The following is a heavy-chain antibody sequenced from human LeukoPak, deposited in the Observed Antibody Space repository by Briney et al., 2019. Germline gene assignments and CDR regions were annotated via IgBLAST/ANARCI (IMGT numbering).Heavy chain of an antibody. V-gene: IGHV1-24*01. CDR3: ARGSGYDPPSIAAAGVFDY. J-gene: IGHJ4*02. D-gene: IGHD6-13*01. Sequence: ASVKVSCKVSGYTLTELSMHWVRQAPGKGLEWMGGFDPEDGETIYAQKFQGRVTMTEDTSTDTAYMELSSLRSEDTAVYYCARGSGYDPPSIAAAGVFDYWGQGTLVAVSS. CDR2: FDPEDGET. CDR1: GYTLTELS.